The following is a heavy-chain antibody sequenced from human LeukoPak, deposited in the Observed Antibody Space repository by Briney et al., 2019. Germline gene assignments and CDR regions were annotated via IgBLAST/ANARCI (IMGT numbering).Heavy chain of an antibody. CDR3: ARAANKWLLLE. D-gene: IGHD3-22*01. J-gene: IGHJ4*02. Sequence: GSSVKVSCKASGGTFSSYAISWVRQAPGQGLEWMGIINPSGGSTSYAQKFQGRVTMTRDTSTSTVYMELSSLRSEDTAVYYCARAANKWLLLEWGQGTLVTVSS. V-gene: IGHV1-46*01. CDR2: INPSGGST. CDR1: GGTFSSYA.